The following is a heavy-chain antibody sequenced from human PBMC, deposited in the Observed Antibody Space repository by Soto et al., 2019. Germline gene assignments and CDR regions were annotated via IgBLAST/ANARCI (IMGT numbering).Heavy chain of an antibody. V-gene: IGHV3-23*01. CDR3: AKGRVSFGGVD. D-gene: IGHD3-16*01. Sequence: EVQLLESGGGLVQPGGSLRLSCAASGFTFSSYAMSWVRQAPGKGLAWVSAISGSGGSTYYADSVKGRFSIARYNAKNTRYLQMNSLRAEDTAVYYCAKGRVSFGGVDWGQGTLVTVSS. J-gene: IGHJ4*02. CDR2: ISGSGGST. CDR1: GFTFSSYA.